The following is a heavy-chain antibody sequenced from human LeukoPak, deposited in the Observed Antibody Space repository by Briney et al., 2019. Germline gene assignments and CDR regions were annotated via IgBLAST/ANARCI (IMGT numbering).Heavy chain of an antibody. D-gene: IGHD2-2*01. Sequence: ASVKVSCKASGGTFSSYAISWVRQAPGQGLEWMGGIIPIFGIANYAQKFQGRVTITADESKSTAYMELSSLRSEDTAVYYCARHHCSSTSCPKKYWGQGTLVTVSS. CDR2: IIPIFGIA. J-gene: IGHJ4*02. CDR1: GGTFSSYA. CDR3: ARHHCSSTSCPKKY. V-gene: IGHV1-69*13.